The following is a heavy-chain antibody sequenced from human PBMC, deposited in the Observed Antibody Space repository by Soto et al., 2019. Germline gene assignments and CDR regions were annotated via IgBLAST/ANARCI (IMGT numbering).Heavy chain of an antibody. CDR2: INHSGST. D-gene: IGHD6-6*01. Sequence: PSETLSLTCAVYGGSFSGYYWSWIRQPPGKGLEWIGEINHSGSTNYNPSLKSRVTISVDTSKNQFSLKLSSVTAADTAVYYCARVPDGIAALDYWGQGTLVNVSS. V-gene: IGHV4-34*01. CDR3: ARVPDGIAALDY. J-gene: IGHJ4*02. CDR1: GGSFSGYY.